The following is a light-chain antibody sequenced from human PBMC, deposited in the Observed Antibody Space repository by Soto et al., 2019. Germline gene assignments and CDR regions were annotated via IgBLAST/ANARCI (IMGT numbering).Light chain of an antibody. CDR3: QQYGSSPT. J-gene: IGKJ1*01. Sequence: EIVLTQSPGTLSLSPGERATLSCRSSQSVSSNYLAWYQQKPDQAPRLLIYDVSGRATGIPDRFSGSGSGTDFTLTISSLEPEDFSVYYCQQYGSSPTFGQGTKVEIK. CDR2: DVS. CDR1: QSVSSNY. V-gene: IGKV3-20*01.